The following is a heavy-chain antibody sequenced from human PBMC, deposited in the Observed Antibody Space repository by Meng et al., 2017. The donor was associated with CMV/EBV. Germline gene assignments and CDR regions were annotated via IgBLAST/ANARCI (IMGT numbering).Heavy chain of an antibody. D-gene: IGHD2-2*01. CDR2: IRSKANSYAT. CDR3: TRASFSRYCSSTSCYYGMDV. J-gene: IGHJ6*02. V-gene: IGHV3-73*01. Sequence: GSLRLSCAASGFTFSGSAMHWVRQASGKGLEWVGRIRSKANSYATAYAASVKGRFTISRDDSKNTAYLQMNSLKTEDTAVYYCTRASFSRYCSSTSCYYGMDVWGQGTTVTVSS. CDR1: GFTFSGSA.